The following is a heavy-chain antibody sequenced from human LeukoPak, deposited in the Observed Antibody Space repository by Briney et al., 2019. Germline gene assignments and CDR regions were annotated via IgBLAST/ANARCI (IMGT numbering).Heavy chain of an antibody. J-gene: IGHJ4*02. D-gene: IGHD3-22*01. CDR3: ARDLTMIVVVMGY. CDR2: IKQDGSEK. V-gene: IGHV3-7*03. CDR1: GFTFSSYW. Sequence: GGSLRLSCAASGFTFSSYWMSWVRQAPGKGLEWVANIKQDGSEKYYVDSVKGRFTISRDNAKNSLYLLMNSLRSDDTAVYYCARDLTMIVVVMGYWGQGTLVTVSS.